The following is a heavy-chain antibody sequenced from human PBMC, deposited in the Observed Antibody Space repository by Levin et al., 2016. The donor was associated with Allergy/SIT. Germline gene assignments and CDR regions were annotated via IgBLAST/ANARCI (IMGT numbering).Heavy chain of an antibody. Sequence: GESLKISCPASGFTFSSFAMNWVRQAPGKGLEWVSAISSSGGSTYYADSVRGRFTISRDNSKNTLYLQMNSLRAEDTAVYFCAKDSHLHCTSASCHDYFDFWGQGTLVTVSS. V-gene: IGHV3-23*01. J-gene: IGHJ4*02. CDR1: GFTFSSFA. CDR3: AKDSHLHCTSASCHDYFDF. CDR2: ISSSGGST. D-gene: IGHD2-2*01.